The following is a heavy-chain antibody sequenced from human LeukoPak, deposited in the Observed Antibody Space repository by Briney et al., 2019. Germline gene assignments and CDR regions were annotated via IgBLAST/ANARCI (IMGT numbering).Heavy chain of an antibody. J-gene: IGHJ6*02. Sequence: PSETLSLTCTLSGASISTYYWSWIRQAPGKGREWIGYMYYGGSTSYNPSLKSRVTISVDTSKNQFSLRLSSVTAADTAVYYCARDSRSSWRSYSYYYGMDVWGQGTTVTVSS. CDR1: GASISTYY. V-gene: IGHV4-59*01. D-gene: IGHD6-13*01. CDR3: ARDSRSSWRSYSYYYGMDV. CDR2: MYYGGST.